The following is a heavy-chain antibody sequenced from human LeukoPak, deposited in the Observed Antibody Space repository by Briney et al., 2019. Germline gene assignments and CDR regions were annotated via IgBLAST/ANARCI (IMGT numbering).Heavy chain of an antibody. CDR3: ARVTGIQLWNSPYSSSWYPDY. D-gene: IGHD6-13*01. CDR2: INHSGST. V-gene: IGHV4-34*01. J-gene: IGHJ4*02. Sequence: SETLSLTCAVYGGSFSGYYWSWIRRPPGKGLEWIGEINHSGSTNYNPSLKSRVAISVDTSKNQFSLKLSSVTAADTAVYYCARVTGIQLWNSPYSSSWYPDYWGQGTLVTVSS. CDR1: GGSFSGYY.